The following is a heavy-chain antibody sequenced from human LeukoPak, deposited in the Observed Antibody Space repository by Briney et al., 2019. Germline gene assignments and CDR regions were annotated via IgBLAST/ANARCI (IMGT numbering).Heavy chain of an antibody. V-gene: IGHV3-23*01. J-gene: IGHJ5*02. D-gene: IGHD2-8*01. Sequence: GESLRLSCAASGFTFSSYAMSWVRQAPGKGLEWVSAISGSGDGTYYADSVKGRFTISRDNSKNTLYLQMSGPRAEDTAVYYCAKEPSYCTNGVCYSRVFDRWGQGTLVTVSS. CDR3: AKEPSYCTNGVCYSRVFDR. CDR1: GFTFSSYA. CDR2: ISGSGDGT.